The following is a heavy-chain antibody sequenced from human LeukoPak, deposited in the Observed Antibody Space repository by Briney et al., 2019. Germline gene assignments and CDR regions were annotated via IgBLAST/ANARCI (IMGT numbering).Heavy chain of an antibody. Sequence: GGSLRLSCAASGFTFSSYEMNWVRQAPGKGLEWVSYISSSGSTIYHADSVKGRFTISRDNAKNSLYLQMNSLGAEDTAVYYCARDLGDCSGGSCYLPDAFDIWGQGTMVTVSS. CDR1: GFTFSSYE. V-gene: IGHV3-48*03. CDR2: ISSSGSTI. J-gene: IGHJ3*02. CDR3: ARDLGDCSGGSCYLPDAFDI. D-gene: IGHD2-15*01.